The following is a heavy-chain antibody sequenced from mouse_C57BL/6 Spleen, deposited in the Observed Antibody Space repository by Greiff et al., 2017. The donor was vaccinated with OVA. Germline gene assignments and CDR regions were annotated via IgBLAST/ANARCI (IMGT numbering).Heavy chain of an antibody. CDR2: ISGGGGNT. CDR3: ARRGHYDYDGGFAY. Sequence: EVKLEESGGGLVKPGGSLKLSCAASGFTFSSYTMSWVRQTPEKRLEWVATISGGGGNTYYPDSVKGRFTISRDNAKNTLYLQMSSLRSEDTALYYCARRGHYDYDGGFAYWGQGTLVTVSA. CDR1: GFTFSSYT. V-gene: IGHV5-9*01. D-gene: IGHD2-4*01. J-gene: IGHJ3*01.